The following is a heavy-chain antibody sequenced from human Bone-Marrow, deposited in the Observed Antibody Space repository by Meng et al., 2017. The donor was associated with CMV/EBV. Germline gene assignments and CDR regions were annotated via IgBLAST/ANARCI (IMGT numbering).Heavy chain of an antibody. CDR1: GGSISSYY. J-gene: IGHJ5*02. V-gene: IGHV4-59*01. CDR2: IYYSGST. D-gene: IGHD2-2*01. CDR3: ARLAPKGYCSSTSCYWWFDP. Sequence: SETLSLTCTVSGGSISSYYWSWIRQPPGKGLEWIGYIYYSGSTNYNPSLKSRVTISVDTSKNQFSLKLSSVTAAETAVYYCARLAPKGYCSSTSCYWWFDPWGQGTLVTVSS.